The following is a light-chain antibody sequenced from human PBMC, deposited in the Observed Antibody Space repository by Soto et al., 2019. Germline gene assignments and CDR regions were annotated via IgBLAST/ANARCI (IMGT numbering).Light chain of an antibody. V-gene: IGKV3-20*01. CDR3: QQYGRSSYT. CDR2: GTS. J-gene: IGKJ2*01. CDR1: QSVGRNY. Sequence: IVLTQSPGTLSLSPGERATLACRASQSVGRNYLAWYQQKPGQAPRLLIYGTSTRATGIPDRFSGSGSGTDFTLTISRLEPEDFAVYYCQQYGRSSYTFGQGTKLEIK.